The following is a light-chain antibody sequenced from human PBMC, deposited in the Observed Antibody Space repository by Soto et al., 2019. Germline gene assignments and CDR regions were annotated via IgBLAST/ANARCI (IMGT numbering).Light chain of an antibody. CDR1: RNVSIY. V-gene: IGKV1-39*01. CDR2: ATS. CDR3: QQSYKMPS. Sequence: PLTQSPSSLAASVGHRLSLTCRASRNVSIYLNWYQHKPGKGPTLLIHATSNLQIGVPSRFSGSGSGTEFTLTISSLEPEDFGTYYCQQSYKMPSFGQGTRLEIK. J-gene: IGKJ5*01.